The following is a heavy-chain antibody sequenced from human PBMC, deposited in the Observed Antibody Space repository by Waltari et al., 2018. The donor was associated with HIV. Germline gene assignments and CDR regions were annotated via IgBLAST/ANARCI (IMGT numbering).Heavy chain of an antibody. CDR2: IYAGDSDT. V-gene: IGHV5-51*03. J-gene: IGHJ4*02. D-gene: IGHD2-8*01. CDR1: GYSFTTYW. CDR3: AKGMYANQDYFDR. Sequence: EVQLVQSGAEVKKPGESLKISCKASGYSFTTYWIGWVRQMPGKGLEWMGIIYAGDSDTRYIPSFQGQVTIAADKSISTAYLQWSSLNASDTAMYYCAKGMYANQDYFDRWGQGTLVTVSS.